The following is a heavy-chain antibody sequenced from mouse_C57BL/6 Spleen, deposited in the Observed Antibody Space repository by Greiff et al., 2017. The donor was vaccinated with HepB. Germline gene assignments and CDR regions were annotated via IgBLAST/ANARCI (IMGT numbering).Heavy chain of an antibody. J-gene: IGHJ3*01. CDR2: IDPSDSET. CDR1: GYTFTSYW. V-gene: IGHV1-52*01. Sequence: VQLQQSGAELVRPGSSVKLSCKASGYTFTSYWMHWVKQRPIQGLEWIGNIDPSDSETHYNQKFKDKATLTVDKSSSTAYMQLSSLTSEDSAVYYCARVYDYDEGFAYWGQGTLVTVSA. D-gene: IGHD2-4*01. CDR3: ARVYDYDEGFAY.